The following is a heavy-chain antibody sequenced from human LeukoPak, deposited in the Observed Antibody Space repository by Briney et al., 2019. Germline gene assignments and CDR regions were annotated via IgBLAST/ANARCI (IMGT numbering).Heavy chain of an antibody. D-gene: IGHD3-3*01. J-gene: IGHJ4*02. V-gene: IGHV3-23*01. Sequence: GGSPRLSCAASGFTFSSYAMSWVRQAPGKGLEWVSAISGSGGSTYYADSVKGRFTISRDNSKNTLYLQMNSLRAEDTAVYYCAKDMGPHYDFWSGYLNWGQGTLVTVSS. CDR3: AKDMGPHYDFWSGYLN. CDR1: GFTFSSYA. CDR2: ISGSGGST.